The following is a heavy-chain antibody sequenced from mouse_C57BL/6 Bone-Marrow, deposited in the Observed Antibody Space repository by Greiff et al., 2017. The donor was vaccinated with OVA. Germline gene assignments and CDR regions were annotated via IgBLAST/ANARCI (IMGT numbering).Heavy chain of an antibody. V-gene: IGHV1-52*01. CDR1: GYTFTSYW. CDR3: ARGSYYGSSYGAWFAY. D-gene: IGHD1-1*01. J-gene: IGHJ3*01. CDR2: IDPSDSET. Sequence: QVQLQQPGAELVRPGSSVKLSCKASGYTFTSYWMHWVKQRPIKGLEWIGNIDPSDSETHYNQKFKDKAKLTVDKASSTSYMQLSSLPSEDSAVYYCARGSYYGSSYGAWFAYWGQGTLVTVSA.